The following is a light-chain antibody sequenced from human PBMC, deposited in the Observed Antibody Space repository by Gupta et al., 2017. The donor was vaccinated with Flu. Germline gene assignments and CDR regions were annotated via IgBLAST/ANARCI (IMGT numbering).Light chain of an antibody. CDR2: WAS. CDR3: QQYYNTPLT. V-gene: IGKV4-1*01. CDR1: QSILYRSTNKNY. J-gene: IGKJ3*01. Sequence: DIVMTQSPDSLAVCLGERTIISCKSSQSILYRSTNKNYLAWYQQRPGQPPKLLIYWASARQSGVPERFSGGGSATDFTLTISGLQAEDVAVYYCQQYYNTPLTFGPGTRVEVK.